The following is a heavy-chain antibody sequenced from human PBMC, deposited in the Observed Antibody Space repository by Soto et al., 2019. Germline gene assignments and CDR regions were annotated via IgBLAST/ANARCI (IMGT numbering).Heavy chain of an antibody. Sequence: QVQLVESGGGVVQPGRSLRLSCVASGFTFSSYAMYWVRQAPGKGLEWVAVISYDGSNKFYADPVKGRFTISRDNSKNTLYLQMNSLRPEDTAVYYCAKSDLYYYYGMDVWGQGTTVTVSS. CDR3: AKSDLYYYYGMDV. CDR2: ISYDGSNK. V-gene: IGHV3-30*18. CDR1: GFTFSSYA. J-gene: IGHJ6*02.